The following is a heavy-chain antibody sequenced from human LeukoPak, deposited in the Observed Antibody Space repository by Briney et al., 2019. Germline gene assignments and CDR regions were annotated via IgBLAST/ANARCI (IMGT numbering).Heavy chain of an antibody. CDR3: ARDKVPDSSSWYASGIDN. J-gene: IGHJ4*02. D-gene: IGHD6-13*01. Sequence: KPSETLSLTCTVSGGSISSSSYYWGLIRQPPEKGLEWIGSIYYSGSTYYNPSLKSRVTISVDTSKNQFSLKLSSVTAADTAVYYCARDKVPDSSSWYASGIDNWGQGTLVTVSS. CDR1: GGSISSSSYY. V-gene: IGHV4-39*07. CDR2: IYYSGST.